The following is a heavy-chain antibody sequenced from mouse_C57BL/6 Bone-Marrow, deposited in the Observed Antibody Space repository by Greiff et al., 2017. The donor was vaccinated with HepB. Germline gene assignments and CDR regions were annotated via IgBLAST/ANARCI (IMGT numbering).Heavy chain of an antibody. V-gene: IGHV1-82*01. Sequence: VQLQQSGPELVKPGASVKISCKASGYAFSSSWMNWVKQRPGKGLEWIGRIYPGDGDTNYNGKFKGKATLTADKSSSTAYMQISSLTSEDSAVYFCARGPLGYFDVWGTGTTVTVSS. D-gene: IGHD6-1*01. CDR2: IYPGDGDT. CDR3: ARGPLGYFDV. CDR1: GYAFSSSW. J-gene: IGHJ1*03.